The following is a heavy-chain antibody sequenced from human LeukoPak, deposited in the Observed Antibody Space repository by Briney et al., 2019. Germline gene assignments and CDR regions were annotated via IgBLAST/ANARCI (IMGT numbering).Heavy chain of an antibody. D-gene: IGHD2-21*01. J-gene: IGHJ5*02. V-gene: IGHV3-9*01. CDR2: ISWNSANK. CDR1: GFTFDNYA. Sequence: GGSLRLSCAASGFTFDNYAMHWVWQAPGKGLEWVSAISWNSANKGYAASVKGRFTISREDAKTSLYLQLNSLRTEDTALYYCVKGQGGHISTWYEAWGQGTLVTVSS. CDR3: VKGQGGHISTWYEA.